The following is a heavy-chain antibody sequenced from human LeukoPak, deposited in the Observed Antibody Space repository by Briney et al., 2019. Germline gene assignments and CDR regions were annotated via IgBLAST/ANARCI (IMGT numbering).Heavy chain of an antibody. CDR2: IKSKTDGGTT. Sequence: GGSLRLSCAASGLTFSNAWMSWVRQAPGKGLEWVGRIKSKTDGGTTDYAAPVKGRFTISRDDSKNTLYLQMNSLKTEDTAVYYCTTDLYYDSSGAWGQGTLVTVSS. J-gene: IGHJ5*02. CDR1: GLTFSNAW. V-gene: IGHV3-15*01. D-gene: IGHD3-22*01. CDR3: TTDLYYDSSGA.